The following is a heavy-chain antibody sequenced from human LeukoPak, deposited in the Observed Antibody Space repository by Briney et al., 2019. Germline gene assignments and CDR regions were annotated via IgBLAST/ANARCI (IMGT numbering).Heavy chain of an antibody. V-gene: IGHV3-23*01. J-gene: IGHJ4*02. CDR2: ISGSGGST. CDR3: AKISGYDLTPSDY. Sequence: GGSLRLSCAASGFTFSSYGMSWVRQAPGKGLEWVSAISGSGGSTYYADPVKGRFTISRDNSKNTLYLQMNSLRAEDTAVYYCAKISGYDLTPSDYWGQGTLVTVSS. CDR1: GFTFSSYG. D-gene: IGHD5-12*01.